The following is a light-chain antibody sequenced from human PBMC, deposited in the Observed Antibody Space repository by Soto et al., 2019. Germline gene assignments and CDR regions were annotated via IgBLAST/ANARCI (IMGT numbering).Light chain of an antibody. CDR1: QSVSSS. CDR3: QHYNSYSEA. J-gene: IGKJ1*01. Sequence: EIVLTQSPATLSLSPGERATLSCRASQSVSSSLAWYQQKFGQAPRLLIYDASNRATGIPARFSGSGSGTDFTLTISSLEPEDFATYYCQHYNSYSEAFGQGTKVELK. CDR2: DAS. V-gene: IGKV3-11*01.